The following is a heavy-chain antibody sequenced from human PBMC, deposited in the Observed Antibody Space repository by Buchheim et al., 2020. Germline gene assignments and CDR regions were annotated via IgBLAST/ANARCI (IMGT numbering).Heavy chain of an antibody. Sequence: QVQLQESGPGLVKPSQTLSLTCTVSGGSISSGGYYWSWIRQHPGKGLEWIGEIYHSGSTNHNPSLKSRVTISVDKSKNQFSLKLSSVTAADTAVYYCAREGPAAWFDPWGQGTL. CDR3: AREGPAAWFDP. V-gene: IGHV4-31*03. D-gene: IGHD6-13*01. CDR2: IYHSGST. J-gene: IGHJ5*02. CDR1: GGSISSGGYY.